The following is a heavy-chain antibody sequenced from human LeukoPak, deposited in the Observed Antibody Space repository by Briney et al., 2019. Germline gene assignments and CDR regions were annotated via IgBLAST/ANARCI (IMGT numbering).Heavy chain of an antibody. V-gene: IGHV3-48*03. Sequence: GGSLRLSCAASGFAFSSYEMNWVRQAQGKGPEWISYISGGGDTMYYADSVKGRFTSSRDNAKNSLFLQMNSLRAEDTAVYSCVRVGRIQYFDYWGQGTPVTVSS. CDR2: ISGGGDTM. J-gene: IGHJ4*02. D-gene: IGHD5-18*01. CDR3: VRVGRIQYFDY. CDR1: GFAFSSYE.